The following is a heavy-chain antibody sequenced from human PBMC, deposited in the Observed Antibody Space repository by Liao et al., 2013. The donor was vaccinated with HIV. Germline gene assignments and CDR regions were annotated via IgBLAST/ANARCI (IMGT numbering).Heavy chain of an antibody. CDR2: INHSGST. Sequence: QVQLQQWGAGLLKPSETLSLTCAVYGGSFSGYYWSWIRQPPGKGLEWIGEINHSGSTNYNPSLKSRVTISVDTSKNQFSLKLSSVTAADTAVYYCARDWRPTTALDYWGQGTLVTVSS. CDR1: GGSFSGYY. J-gene: IGHJ4*02. CDR3: ARDWRPTTALDY. D-gene: IGHD4-17*01. V-gene: IGHV4-34*02.